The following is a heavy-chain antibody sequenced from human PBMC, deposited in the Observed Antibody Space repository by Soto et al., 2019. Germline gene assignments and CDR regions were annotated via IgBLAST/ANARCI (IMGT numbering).Heavy chain of an antibody. D-gene: IGHD1-20*01. J-gene: IGHJ4*02. CDR2: ITGSGDYT. CDR3: ARSITSSFDY. V-gene: IGHV3-23*01. Sequence: EVQLLESGGGLVQPGGSLRLSCVASGFTFSIYNMNWVRQAPGKGLEWVSVITGSGDYTNYADSVKGRFTISRDNSKNTLYLQMNSLRAEDTAVYFCARSITSSFDYWGQGPRVTVSS. CDR1: GFTFSIYN.